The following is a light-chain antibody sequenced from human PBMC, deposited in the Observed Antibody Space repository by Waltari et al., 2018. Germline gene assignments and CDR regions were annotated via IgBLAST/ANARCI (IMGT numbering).Light chain of an antibody. CDR2: GAS. Sequence: EIVMTQSPVTLSVSPGERVTLSCRASQSIGSHLAWYQQKPGQPPRLLIFGASTRAFGIPARFSGSGSETDFTLTISSLQSEDSALYYCQQYHNWPRGMFGQGTKVEFK. CDR3: QQYHNWPRGM. J-gene: IGKJ1*01. CDR1: QSIGSH. V-gene: IGKV3-15*01.